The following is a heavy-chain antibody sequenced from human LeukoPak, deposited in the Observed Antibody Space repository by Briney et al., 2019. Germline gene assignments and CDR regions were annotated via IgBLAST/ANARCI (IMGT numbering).Heavy chain of an antibody. Sequence: ASETLSLTCAVYGGSFSGYYWSWIRQPPGKGLEWIGEINHSGSTNYNPSLKSRVTISVDTSKNQFSLKLSSVTAADTAVYYCARERKYYDFRSGYPGENWFDPWGQGTLVTVSS. J-gene: IGHJ5*02. D-gene: IGHD3-3*01. CDR2: INHSGST. CDR1: GGSFSGYY. V-gene: IGHV4-34*01. CDR3: ARERKYYDFRSGYPGENWFDP.